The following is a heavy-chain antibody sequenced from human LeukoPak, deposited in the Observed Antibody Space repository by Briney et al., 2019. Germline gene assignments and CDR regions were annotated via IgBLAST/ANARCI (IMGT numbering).Heavy chain of an antibody. V-gene: IGHV4-39*07. J-gene: IGHJ4*02. Sequence: PSETLSLTCTVSGGSVSTSGYYWGWIRQPPGTGLEWIGSVYYTGSTYYNPSFKSRVTISLDTSRNQFSLQLSSVTAADTAVYYCARAPVVPAAMGFDYWGQGTLVTVSS. D-gene: IGHD2-2*01. CDR2: VYYTGST. CDR3: ARAPVVPAAMGFDY. CDR1: GGSVSTSGYY.